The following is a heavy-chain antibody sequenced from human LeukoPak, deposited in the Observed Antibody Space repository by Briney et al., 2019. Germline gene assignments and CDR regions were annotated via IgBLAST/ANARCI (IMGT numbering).Heavy chain of an antibody. D-gene: IGHD6-19*01. V-gene: IGHV4-34*01. CDR1: GGSFSGYY. CDR2: INHSGST. Sequence: PSETLSLTCAVYGGSFSGYYWSWIRQPPGKGLEWIGEINHSGSTNYNPSLKSRVTISVDTSKNQFSLKLSSVTAADTAVYYCARGRDIYRAVAGILNYWGQGTLVTVSS. CDR3: ARGRDIYRAVAGILNY. J-gene: IGHJ4*02.